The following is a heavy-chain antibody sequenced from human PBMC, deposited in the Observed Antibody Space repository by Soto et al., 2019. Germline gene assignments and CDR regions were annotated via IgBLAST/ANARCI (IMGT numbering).Heavy chain of an antibody. CDR2: INHSGST. J-gene: IGHJ4*02. CDR1: GGSFSGYY. Sequence: SETLSLTCAVYGGSFSGYYWSWIRQPPWKGLEWIGEINHSGSTNYNPSLKSRVTISVDTSKNQFYLKLSSVTAADTAVYYCARGQLTGDAYFDYWGQGTLVTVSS. D-gene: IGHD7-27*01. V-gene: IGHV4-34*01. CDR3: ARGQLTGDAYFDY.